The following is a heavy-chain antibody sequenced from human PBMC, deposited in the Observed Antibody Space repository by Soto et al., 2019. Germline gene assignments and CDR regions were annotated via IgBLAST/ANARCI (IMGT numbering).Heavy chain of an antibody. CDR3: AKDLHVLRYFDWLFNPFDY. J-gene: IGHJ4*02. D-gene: IGHD3-9*01. CDR1: GFTFSSYA. CDR2: ISGSGGST. V-gene: IGHV3-23*01. Sequence: PGGSLRLSCAASGFTFSSYAMSWVRQAPGKGLEWVSAISGSGGSTYYADSVKGRFTISRDNSKNTLYLQMNSLRAEDTAVYYCAKDLHVLRYFDWLFNPFDYWGQGTLVTVSS.